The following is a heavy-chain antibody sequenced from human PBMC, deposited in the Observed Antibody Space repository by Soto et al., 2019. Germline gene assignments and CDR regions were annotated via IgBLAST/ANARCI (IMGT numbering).Heavy chain of an antibody. J-gene: IGHJ6*02. CDR1: GFTFSSYG. Sequence: GGSLRLSCAASGFTFSSYGMHWVRQAPGKGLEWVAVISYDGSNKYYADSVKGRFTISRDNSKNTLYLQMNSLRAEDTAVYYCAKDWHVMDVDGHDYYSGVDVWGQGTTVTVSS. CDR3: AKDWHVMDVDGHDYYSGVDV. V-gene: IGHV3-30*18. D-gene: IGHD5-12*01. CDR2: ISYDGSNK.